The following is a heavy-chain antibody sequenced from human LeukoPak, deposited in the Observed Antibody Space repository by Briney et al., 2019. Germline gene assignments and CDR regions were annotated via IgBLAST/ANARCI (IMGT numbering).Heavy chain of an antibody. CDR1: GGSISSHY. D-gene: IGHD2-15*01. CDR3: ARDVVAATHNWFDP. V-gene: IGHV4-59*11. J-gene: IGHJ5*02. Sequence: SETLSLTCTVSGGSISSHYWSWIRQPPGKGLEWIGYIYYSGSTNYNPSLKSRVTMSVDTSKNQFSLKLSSVTAADTAVYYCARDVVAATHNWFDPWGQGTLVTVSS. CDR2: IYYSGST.